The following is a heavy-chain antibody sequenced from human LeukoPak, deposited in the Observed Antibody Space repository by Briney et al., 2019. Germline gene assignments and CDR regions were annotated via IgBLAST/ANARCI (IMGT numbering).Heavy chain of an antibody. Sequence: SETLSLTCTVSGGSISSYYWSWIRQPPGKGLEWIGYIYYSGSTNYNPSLKSRVTISVDTSKNQFSLKLSSVTAADTAVYYCARTNWGSVGYFDYWGQGTLVTVSS. CDR1: GGSISSYY. D-gene: IGHD7-27*01. V-gene: IGHV4-59*01. CDR3: ARTNWGSVGYFDY. J-gene: IGHJ4*02. CDR2: IYYSGST.